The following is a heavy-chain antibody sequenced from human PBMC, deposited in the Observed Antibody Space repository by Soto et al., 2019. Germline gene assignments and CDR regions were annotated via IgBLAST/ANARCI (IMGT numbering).Heavy chain of an antibody. Sequence: ASVKVSCKASGYTFTSYAMHWVRQAPGQRLGWMGWINAGNGNTKYSQKFQGRVTITRDTSASTAYMELRSLRSDDTAVYYCARDKRAPDIVVVPAAMRFDPWGQGTLVTVSS. D-gene: IGHD2-2*01. V-gene: IGHV1-3*01. CDR1: GYTFTSYA. CDR3: ARDKRAPDIVVVPAAMRFDP. J-gene: IGHJ5*02. CDR2: INAGNGNT.